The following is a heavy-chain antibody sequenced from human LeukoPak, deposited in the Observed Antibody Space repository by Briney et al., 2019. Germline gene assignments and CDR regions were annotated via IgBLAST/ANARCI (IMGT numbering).Heavy chain of an antibody. D-gene: IGHD3-22*01. CDR3: AREYYDSSGYYHGWH. Sequence: GGSPRLSCSTPGFPFSSYWMSWVRQAPGKGLEWGAKIKQDGSEKYYVDSVKGRFTISRDNAKNSLFLQMNSLRADDTAVYYCAREYYDSSGYYHGWHWGQGALVTVSS. V-gene: IGHV3-7*01. CDR2: IKQDGSEK. J-gene: IGHJ4*02. CDR1: GFPFSSYW.